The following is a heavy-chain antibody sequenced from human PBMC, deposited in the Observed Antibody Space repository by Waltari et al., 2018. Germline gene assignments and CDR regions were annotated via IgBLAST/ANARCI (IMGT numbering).Heavy chain of an antibody. CDR1: GFTFSSYE. V-gene: IGHV3-48*03. CDR2: ISSSGSTI. CDR3: AGEPYDSSGDNAFDI. J-gene: IGHJ3*02. D-gene: IGHD3-22*01. Sequence: EVQLVEAGGGLVQPGGSLRLSCAASGFTFSSYEMNWVRRATGKGLEWVSYISSSGSTIYYADSVKDRFTISRDNAKNSLYLQMNSLRAEDTAVYYCAGEPYDSSGDNAFDIWGQGTMVTVSS.